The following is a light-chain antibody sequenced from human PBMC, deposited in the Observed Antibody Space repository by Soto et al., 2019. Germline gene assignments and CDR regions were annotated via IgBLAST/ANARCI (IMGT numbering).Light chain of an antibody. CDR2: EVS. J-gene: IGLJ1*01. Sequence: QSVLTQPASVSGSPGESITISCTGTSSDVGGYDYVSWYQIHPGKAPKLMVFEVSNRPSGVSYRFSGSKSGNTASLTISGLQAEDEADYFCSSYSISTAYLFGTGTKVTVL. V-gene: IGLV2-14*01. CDR1: SSDVGGYDY. CDR3: SSYSISTAYL.